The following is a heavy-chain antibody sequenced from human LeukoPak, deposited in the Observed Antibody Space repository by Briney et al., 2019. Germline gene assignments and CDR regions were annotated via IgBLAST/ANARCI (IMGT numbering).Heavy chain of an antibody. CDR3: NRGLEPSTGPDY. V-gene: IGHV3-49*04. CDR2: IRRKGFGGTP. D-gene: IGHD1-1*01. J-gene: IGHJ4*02. Sequence: GGSLRLSCTASGFTFGDYDMGWVRQAPGKGLGWVGFIRRKGFGGTPEYAASVKGRFAISRDDSKSLAYLQMNSLKTEDTAVYYCNRGLEPSTGPDYWGQGTLVTVSS. CDR1: GFTFGDYD.